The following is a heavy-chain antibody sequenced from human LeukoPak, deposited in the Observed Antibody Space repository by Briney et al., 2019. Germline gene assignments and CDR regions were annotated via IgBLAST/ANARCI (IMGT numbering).Heavy chain of an antibody. CDR1: GYSFTSYW. Sequence: GESLKISCKGSGYSFTSYWIGWVRQMPGKGQEWMGIIYPGDSDTRYSPSFQGQVTISADKSISTAYLQWSSLKASDTAMYYCARHEISQRYCTNGVCQVDAFDIWGQGTMVTVSS. J-gene: IGHJ3*02. CDR3: ARHEISQRYCTNGVCQVDAFDI. D-gene: IGHD2-8*01. CDR2: IYPGDSDT. V-gene: IGHV5-51*01.